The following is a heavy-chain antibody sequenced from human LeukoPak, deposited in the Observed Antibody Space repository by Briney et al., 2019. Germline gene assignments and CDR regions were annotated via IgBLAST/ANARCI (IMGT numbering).Heavy chain of an antibody. V-gene: IGHV3-21*01. J-gene: IGHJ4*02. CDR1: GFTFSSYS. Sequence: GRSLRLSCAASGFTFSSYSMNWVRQAPGKGLEWVSSISSSSSYIYYADSVKGRFTISRDNAKNSLYLQMNSLRAEDTAVYYCARVRTTAAGFFFDYWGQGTLVTVSS. D-gene: IGHD6-13*01. CDR3: ARVRTTAAGFFFDY. CDR2: ISSSSSYI.